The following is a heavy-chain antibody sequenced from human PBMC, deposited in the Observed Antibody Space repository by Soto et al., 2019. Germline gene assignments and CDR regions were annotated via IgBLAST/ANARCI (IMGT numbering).Heavy chain of an antibody. Sequence: LRLSCAASGFTFSSYGMHWVRQAPGKGLEWVAVISYDGSNKYYADSVKGRFTISRDNSKNTLYLQMNSLRAEDTAVYYCAKNPSITIFGVVSPHYYYYGMDVWGQGTTVTVSS. CDR1: GFTFSSYG. V-gene: IGHV3-30*18. CDR2: ISYDGSNK. J-gene: IGHJ6*02. CDR3: AKNPSITIFGVVSPHYYYYGMDV. D-gene: IGHD3-3*01.